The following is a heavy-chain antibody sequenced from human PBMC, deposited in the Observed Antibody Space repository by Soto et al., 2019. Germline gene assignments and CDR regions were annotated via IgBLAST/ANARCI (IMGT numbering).Heavy chain of an antibody. CDR1: GFPFSSYW. CDR3: ARDDIVATIRHIGEFVY. V-gene: IGHV3-7*03. CDR2: IKQDGSEK. Sequence: GGSLRLSCAASGFPFSSYWMSWVRQAPGKGLEWVANIKQDGSEKYYVDSVKGRFTISRDNAKNSLYLQMNSLRAEDTAVYYCARDDIVATIRHIGEFVYWGQGTLVTVSS. J-gene: IGHJ4*02. D-gene: IGHD5-12*01.